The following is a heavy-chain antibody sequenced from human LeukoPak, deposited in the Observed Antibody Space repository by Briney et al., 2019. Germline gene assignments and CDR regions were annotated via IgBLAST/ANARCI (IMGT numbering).Heavy chain of an antibody. V-gene: IGHV3-21*01. D-gene: IGHD2-2*01. CDR1: GFTFSSYW. CDR2: ISSSSSYI. Sequence: GGSLRLSCAASGFTFSSYWMNWVRQAPGKGLEWVSSISSSSSYIYYADSVKGRFTISRDNAKNSLYLQMNSLRAEDTAVYYCARDPPYCSSTSCSWGGMFDYWGQGTLVTVSS. J-gene: IGHJ4*02. CDR3: ARDPPYCSSTSCSWGGMFDY.